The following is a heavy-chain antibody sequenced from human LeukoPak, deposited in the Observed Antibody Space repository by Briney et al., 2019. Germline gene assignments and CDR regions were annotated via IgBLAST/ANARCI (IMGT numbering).Heavy chain of an antibody. CDR3: ASTVVITSDYYYMDV. J-gene: IGHJ6*03. V-gene: IGHV1-8*01. Sequence: GASVKVSCKASGYTFTSYDINWVRQATGQGLEWMGWMNPNSGNTGYAQKFQGRVTMTRNTSISTAYMELSSLRSEDTAVYYCASTVVITSDYYYMDVWGKGTTVTVSS. D-gene: IGHD3-22*01. CDR1: GYTFTSYD. CDR2: MNPNSGNT.